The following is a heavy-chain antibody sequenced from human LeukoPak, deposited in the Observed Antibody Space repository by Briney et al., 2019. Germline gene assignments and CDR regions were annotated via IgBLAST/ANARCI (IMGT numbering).Heavy chain of an antibody. CDR1: GFTFSSYW. J-gene: IGHJ4*02. D-gene: IGHD6-13*01. V-gene: IGHV3-74*01. Sequence: GGSLRLSCVASGFTFSSYWMHWVRQDPRRGLVWVSRINGDGRNINYADSVRGRFTISRDNAKNTLYLQMNSLRAEDTAVYYCARYSSSWYSPFDYWGQGTLVTVSS. CDR3: ARYSSSWYSPFDY. CDR2: INGDGRNI.